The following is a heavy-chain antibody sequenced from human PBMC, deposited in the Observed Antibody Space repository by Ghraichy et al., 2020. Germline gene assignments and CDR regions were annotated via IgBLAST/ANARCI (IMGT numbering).Heavy chain of an antibody. D-gene: IGHD2-15*01. CDR1: GFTVSRKH. V-gene: IGHV3-53*01. CDR2: IYSDGST. CDR3: ASESSGGYEY. J-gene: IGHJ4*02. Sequence: GGSLRLSCAASGFTVSRKHMILVRQAPGKGRERGSGIYSDGSTYYADSVKGRFTISRDHPKNTVYLQLNSLRAEDTAVYYCASESSGGYEYWGQGTLVTVSS.